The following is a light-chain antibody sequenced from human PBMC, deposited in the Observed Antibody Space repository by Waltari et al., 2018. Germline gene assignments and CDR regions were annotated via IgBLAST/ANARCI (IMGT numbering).Light chain of an antibody. Sequence: QSALTQPRSVSGSPGQSVTISCTGTSGDVGGYNFVSWYQQHPGKAPKLIIYDVTKRPSGVPDRFSGSKSGNTASLTISGLQAEDEADYYCCSYAGVYLYVFGTETKVTVL. CDR3: CSYAGVYLYV. V-gene: IGLV2-11*01. CDR1: SGDVGGYNF. CDR2: DVT. J-gene: IGLJ1*01.